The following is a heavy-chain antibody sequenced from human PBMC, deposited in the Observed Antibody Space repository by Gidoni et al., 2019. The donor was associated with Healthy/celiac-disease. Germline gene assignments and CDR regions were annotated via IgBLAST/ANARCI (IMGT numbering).Heavy chain of an antibody. Sequence: QVQLVESGGGVVQPGRSLRPSCAASGFTFSSYGMHWVRQAPGTGLEWVAVIWYDGSNKYYADSVKGRFTISRDNSKNTLYLQMNSLRAEDTAVYYCARDRITMVRGETYGMDVWGQGTTVTVSS. J-gene: IGHJ6*02. CDR3: ARDRITMVRGETYGMDV. CDR1: GFTFSSYG. V-gene: IGHV3-33*01. D-gene: IGHD3-10*01. CDR2: IWYDGSNK.